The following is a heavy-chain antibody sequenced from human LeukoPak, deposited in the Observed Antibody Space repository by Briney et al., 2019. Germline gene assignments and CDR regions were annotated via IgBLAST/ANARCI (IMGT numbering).Heavy chain of an antibody. V-gene: IGHV3-7*01. CDR2: IKQDGSEK. CDR1: GFTFSSYW. D-gene: IGHD6-19*01. J-gene: IGHJ6*03. Sequence: PGGSLRLSCAASGFTFSSYWMSWVRQAPGKGLEWVANIKQDGSEKYYVDSVKGRFTISRDNAKNSLYLQMNSLRAEDRAVYYCARDSPEWLRGSKQWLVWSNFGYYYYYMDVWGKGTTVTISS. CDR3: ARDSPEWLRGSKQWLVWSNFGYYYYYMDV.